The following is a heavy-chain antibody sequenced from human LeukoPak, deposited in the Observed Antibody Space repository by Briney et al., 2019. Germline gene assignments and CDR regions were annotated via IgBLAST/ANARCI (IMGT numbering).Heavy chain of an antibody. J-gene: IGHJ4*02. CDR2: IKQDGSEK. CDR1: GFIFKKSW. Sequence: GGSLRLSCAGSGFIFKKSWMTWVRQAPGKGLEWVANIKQDGSEKYYVDSVKGRFTISRDNAKNSLYLQMNSLRAEDTAVYYCARDVGDIVVVPAAILYWGQGTLVTVSS. V-gene: IGHV3-7*01. D-gene: IGHD2-2*01. CDR3: ARDVGDIVVVPAAILY.